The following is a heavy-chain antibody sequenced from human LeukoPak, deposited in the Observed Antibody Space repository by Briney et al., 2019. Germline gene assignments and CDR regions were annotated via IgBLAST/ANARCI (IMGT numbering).Heavy chain of an antibody. CDR2: INPNSGGT. Sequence: ASVKVSCKASGYTFTGYYMHWVRQAPGQGLEWMGWINPNSGGTNYAQKFQGRVTMTRDTSISTAYMELSRLRSDDTAVYYCALYSSSSRGFDYWGQGTLVTVSS. J-gene: IGHJ4*02. CDR3: ALYSSSSRGFDY. V-gene: IGHV1-2*02. D-gene: IGHD6-6*01. CDR1: GYTFTGYY.